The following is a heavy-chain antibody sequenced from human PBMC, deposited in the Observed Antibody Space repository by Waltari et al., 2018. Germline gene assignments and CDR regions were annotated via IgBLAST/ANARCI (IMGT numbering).Heavy chain of an antibody. CDR1: GFTFSSYE. J-gene: IGHJ4*02. D-gene: IGHD3-16*01. Sequence: EVQLVESGGGLVQPGGSLRLSCAASGFTFSSYEMNWVHQAPGKGREWFSYISSCGSTIYYAASVKCRFTISRDNAKNSLYLQMNSLRAEDTAVYYCASERGDGDYWGQGTLVTVSS. V-gene: IGHV3-48*03. CDR2: ISSCGSTI. CDR3: ASERGDGDY.